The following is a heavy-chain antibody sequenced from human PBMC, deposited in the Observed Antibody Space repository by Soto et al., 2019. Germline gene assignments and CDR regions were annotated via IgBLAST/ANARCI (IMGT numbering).Heavy chain of an antibody. CDR1: GFTFSNYN. D-gene: IGHD6-6*01. J-gene: IGHJ6*02. CDR3: TRVHYNTSSHPTGMDV. CDR2: ISRSSSSI. V-gene: IGHV3-48*02. Sequence: GGSLRLSCAASGFTFSNYNMNWVRQAPGKGLEWVSYISRSSSSIYYADSVKGRFTISRDNAKNSLYLQMSSLRDEDTALYYCTRVHYNTSSHPTGMDVWGQGTTVTVSS.